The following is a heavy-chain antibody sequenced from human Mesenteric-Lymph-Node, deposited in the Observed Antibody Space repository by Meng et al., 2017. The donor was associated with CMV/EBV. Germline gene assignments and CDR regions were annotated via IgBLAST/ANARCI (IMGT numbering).Heavy chain of an antibody. CDR3: ANDYGSGSYRFDY. J-gene: IGHJ4*02. CDR1: GGSVSKSDHA. Sequence: GGSVSKSDHAWGWVRQPPGRGLELLEYIFYTGSTYYNPSLKGRVTMSMDRSKNQFSLKLTSVTAADTAVYYCANDYGSGSYRFDYWGQGTLVTVSS. V-gene: IGHV4-30-2*01. D-gene: IGHD3-10*01. CDR2: IFYTGST.